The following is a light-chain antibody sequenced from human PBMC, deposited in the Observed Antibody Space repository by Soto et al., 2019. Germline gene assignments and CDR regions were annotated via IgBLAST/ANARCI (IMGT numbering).Light chain of an antibody. V-gene: IGKV1-6*01. CDR1: QGIRND. J-gene: IGKJ4*01. Sequence: IQMTQSPSSLSASLVDGVTITCRASQGIRNDLGWYQQKPGKAPKLLIYAASSLQSGLPSRFSGGGSGTDFSLTISSLQPEDFATYYCKQSRSFPLTFGGGTKVDI. CDR3: KQSRSFPLT. CDR2: AAS.